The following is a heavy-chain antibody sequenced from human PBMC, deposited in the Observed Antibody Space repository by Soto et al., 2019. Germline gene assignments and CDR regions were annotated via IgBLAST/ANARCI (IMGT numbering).Heavy chain of an antibody. CDR1: GYIFTKYG. V-gene: IGHV1-18*01. CDR3: ASSSSWYFDY. D-gene: IGHD6-13*01. J-gene: IGHJ4*02. CDR2: INVYNGDR. Sequence: GASVKVSCKAQGYIFTKYGIGWVRQAPGHGLEWMGLINVYNGDRKVAQKFQDRVSMTTDTATDTAYMELKSLRSGDTAVYYCASSSSWYFDYWGQGTLVTVSS.